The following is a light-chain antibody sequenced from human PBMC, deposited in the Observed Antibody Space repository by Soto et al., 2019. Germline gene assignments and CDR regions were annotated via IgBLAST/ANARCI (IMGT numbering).Light chain of an antibody. CDR1: SSDVGGYNY. V-gene: IGLV2-14*01. Sequence: QSALTQPASVSGSPGQSITISCTGTSSDVGGYNYVSWYQQHPGKAPKLMIYDVSNRPSGVSNRFSGSKSGNTASLTISGLQAEDEADYYCISNTRSNTLYVVFGGGTKLTVL. CDR3: ISNTRSNTLYVV. J-gene: IGLJ2*01. CDR2: DVS.